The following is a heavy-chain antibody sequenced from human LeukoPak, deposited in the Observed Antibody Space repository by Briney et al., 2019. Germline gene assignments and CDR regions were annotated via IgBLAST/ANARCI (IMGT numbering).Heavy chain of an antibody. CDR3: ARTVGKDYYGMDV. CDR2: ISGSGSAI. CDR1: GFTFSRYD. D-gene: IGHD2-15*01. V-gene: IGHV3-48*03. J-gene: IGHJ6*02. Sequence: GGSPRLSCVASGFTFSRYDMNWVRQAPGKGLEWVSYISGSGSAIYYADSVKGRFTISRDNSKNTLYLQMNSLRAEDTAVYYCARTVGKDYYGMDVWGQGTTVTVSS.